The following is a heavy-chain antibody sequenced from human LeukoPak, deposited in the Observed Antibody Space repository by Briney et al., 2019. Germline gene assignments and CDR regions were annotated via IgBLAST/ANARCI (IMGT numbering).Heavy chain of an antibody. CDR1: GGTFSSYA. CDR3: AYQEYGSSSENY. D-gene: IGHD6-6*01. Sequence: SVKVSCKASGGTFSSYAISWVRQAPGQGLEWMGRIIPILGIANYAQKFQGRVTITADKSTSTAYMELSSLRSEDTAVYYCAYQEYGSSSENYWGQGTLVTVSS. V-gene: IGHV1-69*04. CDR2: IIPILGIA. J-gene: IGHJ4*02.